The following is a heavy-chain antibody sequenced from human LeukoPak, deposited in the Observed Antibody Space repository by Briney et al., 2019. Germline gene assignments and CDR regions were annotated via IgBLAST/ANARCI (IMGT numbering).Heavy chain of an antibody. CDR1: GFTFSSYW. D-gene: IGHD2-21*02. V-gene: IGHV3-7*01. J-gene: IGHJ3*02. CDR2: LNQDGSER. Sequence: GGSLRLSCAASGFTFSSYWMSWVRQTPGKGLEWVAHLNQDGSERYYVDSVKGRFTISRENAKNSLYLQMNSLRAEDTAVYYCARDPPYCGGDCYSVAFDIWGQGTMVTVSS. CDR3: ARDPPYCGGDCYSVAFDI.